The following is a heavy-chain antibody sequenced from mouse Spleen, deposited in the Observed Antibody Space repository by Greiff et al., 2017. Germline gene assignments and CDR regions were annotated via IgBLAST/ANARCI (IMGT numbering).Heavy chain of an antibody. V-gene: IGHV3-2*02. CDR1: GYSITSDYA. J-gene: IGHJ4*01. Sequence: VQLQQSGPGLVKPSQSLSLTCTVPGYSITSDYAWNWIRQFPGNKLEWMGYISYSGSTSYNPSLKSRISITRDTSKNQFFLQLNSVTTEDTATYYCARSALDGYVPMDYWGQGTSVTVSS. CDR2: ISYSGST. CDR3: ARSALDGYVPMDY. D-gene: IGHD2-3*01.